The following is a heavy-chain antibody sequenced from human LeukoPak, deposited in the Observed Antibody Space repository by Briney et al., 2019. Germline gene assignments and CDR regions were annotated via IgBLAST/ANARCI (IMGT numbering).Heavy chain of an antibody. D-gene: IGHD3-22*01. Sequence: PSETLSLTCTVSGGSISSGDYSWSWIRQPPGKGLEWIAYMYYSGSTYYNPSLKSRVTMSADTSKNQLSLKLSSVTAADTAVYYCARPYYYDSRIDPWGQGILVTVSS. J-gene: IGHJ5*02. V-gene: IGHV4-30-4*01. CDR2: MYYSGST. CDR3: ARPYYYDSRIDP. CDR1: GGSISSGDYS.